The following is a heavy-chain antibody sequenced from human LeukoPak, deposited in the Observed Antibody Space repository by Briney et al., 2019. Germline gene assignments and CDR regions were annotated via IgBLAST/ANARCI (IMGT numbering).Heavy chain of an antibody. CDR1: GYTFTSYY. V-gene: IGHV1-18*04. D-gene: IGHD4-17*01. Sequence: ASVKVSCKASGYTFTSYYMHWVRQAPGQGLEWMGWISAYNGNTNYAQKIQGRVTMTTDTSTSTAYMKLRSLRSDDTAVYYCARRGGKNYGDYVVYYYMDVWGKGTTVTVSS. CDR3: ARRGGKNYGDYVVYYYMDV. CDR2: ISAYNGNT. J-gene: IGHJ6*03.